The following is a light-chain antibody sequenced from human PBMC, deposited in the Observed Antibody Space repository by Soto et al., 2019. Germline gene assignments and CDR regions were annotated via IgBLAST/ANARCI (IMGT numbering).Light chain of an antibody. V-gene: IGLV1-44*01. CDR1: SSNLGDNT. J-gene: IGLJ1*01. CDR2: SYD. CDR3: AAWDASLDGYV. Sequence: QPVLTQPPSASGTPGQRVTISCSTSSSNLGDNTVNWYQQVPGAAPKLLIYSYDQRPSGVPDRFSGSKSGTSASLAISGLQSEDEADYYCAAWDASLDGYVFGTGTK.